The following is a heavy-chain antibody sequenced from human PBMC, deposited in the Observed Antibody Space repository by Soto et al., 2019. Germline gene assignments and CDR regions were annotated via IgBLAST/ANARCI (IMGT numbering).Heavy chain of an antibody. J-gene: IGHJ4*02. D-gene: IGHD5-12*01. CDR1: GASLSSISYY. Sequence: SETLSLTCTVSGASLSSISYYWGWIRQPPGKGLEWVGSIFFTGNIYYNPSLKSRVTISVDASRNQFSLMVNSVTAADTAVYYCADSWLPTSYWGRGTLVTVYS. CDR2: IFFTGNI. CDR3: ADSWLPTSY. V-gene: IGHV4-39*01.